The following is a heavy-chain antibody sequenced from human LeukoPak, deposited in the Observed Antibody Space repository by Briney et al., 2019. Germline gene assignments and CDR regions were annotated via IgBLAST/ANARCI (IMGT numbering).Heavy chain of an antibody. CDR2: ISAYNGNT. D-gene: IGHD6-25*01. Sequence: ASVKVSCKASGYTFTSYGISWVRQAPGQGLEWMGWISAYNGNTNYAQKLQGRVTMTTDTSTSTAYMELRSLRSDDTAVYYCARTGISLAAAAAGGFDYWGQGTLVTVSS. V-gene: IGHV1-18*01. J-gene: IGHJ4*02. CDR1: GYTFTSYG. CDR3: ARTGISLAAAAAGGFDY.